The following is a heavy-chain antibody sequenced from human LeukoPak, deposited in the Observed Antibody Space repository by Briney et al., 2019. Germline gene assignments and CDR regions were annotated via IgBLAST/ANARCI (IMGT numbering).Heavy chain of an antibody. Sequence: SETLSLTCTVSGGFISNYYWSWIRQPAGKGLEWIGRIHTSGSTNYNPSLKSRVTMSVDTSKNQFSLKLSSVTAADSAVYYCARSFTIFGVAPYYYMDVWGRGTTVTVSS. CDR2: IHTSGST. V-gene: IGHV4-4*07. CDR1: GGFISNYY. CDR3: ARSFTIFGVAPYYYMDV. D-gene: IGHD3-3*01. J-gene: IGHJ6*03.